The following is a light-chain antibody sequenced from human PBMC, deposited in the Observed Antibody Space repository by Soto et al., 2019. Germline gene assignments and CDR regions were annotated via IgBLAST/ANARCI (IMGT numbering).Light chain of an antibody. Sequence: ETAMTQSPATLSVSPGERAILSCRASQSVSSNLAWYQQKPGQAPRLLIYGASTRATGIPARFSGSGSGTEFTLTISSLQSEDFAVYYCQQYTYWPPITFGQGTRLEIK. J-gene: IGKJ5*01. CDR3: QQYTYWPPIT. CDR1: QSVSSN. CDR2: GAS. V-gene: IGKV3-15*01.